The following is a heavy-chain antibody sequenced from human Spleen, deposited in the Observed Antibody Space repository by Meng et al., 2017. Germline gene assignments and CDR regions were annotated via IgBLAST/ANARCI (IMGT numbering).Heavy chain of an antibody. Sequence: GGSLRLSCAASGFTFSSYWMHWVRQAPGKGLEWVSGMTWNGGSTGYADSVKGRFTISRDNGKNSLYLQMNSLRAEDTAVYYCARDRAAAARGDNWFDPWGQGTLVTVSS. CDR1: GFTFSSYW. CDR2: MTWNGGST. CDR3: ARDRAAAARGDNWFDP. D-gene: IGHD6-13*01. V-gene: IGHV3-20*04. J-gene: IGHJ5*02.